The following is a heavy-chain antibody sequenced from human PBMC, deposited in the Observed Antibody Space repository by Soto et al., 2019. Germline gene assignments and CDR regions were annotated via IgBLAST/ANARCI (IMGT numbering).Heavy chain of an antibody. J-gene: IGHJ4*02. D-gene: IGHD3-3*01. Sequence: SETLSLTCAVYGGSFSGYYWSWIRQPPGKGLEWIGEINHSGSTNYNPSLKSRVTISVDTSKNQFSLKLSSVTAADTAVYCCARGMGYDLPGNKKDIDYWGQGTLVTVSS. CDR3: ARGMGYDLPGNKKDIDY. CDR2: INHSGST. CDR1: GGSFSGYY. V-gene: IGHV4-34*01.